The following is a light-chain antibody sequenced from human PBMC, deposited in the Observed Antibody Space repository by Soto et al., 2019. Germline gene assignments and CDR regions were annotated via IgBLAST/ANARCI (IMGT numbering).Light chain of an antibody. CDR1: QNIRTY. CDR3: QQVSGYPLN. V-gene: IGKV1-9*01. CDR2: AAS. Sequence: DIALTQSHPCLSESVPPRVTIXWWASQNIRTYLSWYQQKPGKAPTVLIYAASTLQRGVPSRFSGSASGTEFTLTISSLQPEDFATYYCQQVSGYPLNFGGGTKVDIK. J-gene: IGKJ4*01.